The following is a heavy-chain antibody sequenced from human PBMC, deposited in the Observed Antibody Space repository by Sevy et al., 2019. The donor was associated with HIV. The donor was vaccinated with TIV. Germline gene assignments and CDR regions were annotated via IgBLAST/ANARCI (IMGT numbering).Heavy chain of an antibody. Sequence: GGSLRLSCAASGFTFSSYAMHWVRQAPGKGLEWVAVISYDGNNKYYADSVKGRFTISRDNSKNTLYLQMNSLRAEDTAVYYCAREGFVVVTAIPPYNWFDPWGQGTLVTVSS. CDR3: AREGFVVVTAIPPYNWFDP. CDR1: GFTFSSYA. CDR2: ISYDGNNK. V-gene: IGHV3-30-3*01. J-gene: IGHJ5*02. D-gene: IGHD2-21*02.